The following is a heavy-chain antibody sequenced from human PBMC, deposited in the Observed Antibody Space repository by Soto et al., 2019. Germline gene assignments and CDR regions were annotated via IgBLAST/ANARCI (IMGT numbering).Heavy chain of an antibody. D-gene: IGHD3-9*01. CDR1: GFTFSSYG. V-gene: IGHV3-33*01. CDR2: IWYDGSNK. J-gene: IGHJ6*03. Sequence: GSLRLSCAASGFTFSSYGMHWVRQAPGKGLEWVAVIWYDGSNKYYADSVKGRFTISRDNSKNTLYLQMNSLRAEDTAVYYCAREDRYFDWLSAYYYYYMDVWGKGTTVTVSS. CDR3: AREDRYFDWLSAYYYYYMDV.